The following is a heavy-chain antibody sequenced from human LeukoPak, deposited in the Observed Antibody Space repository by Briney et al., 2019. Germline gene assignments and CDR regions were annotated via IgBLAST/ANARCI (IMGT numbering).Heavy chain of an antibody. D-gene: IGHD3-10*01. Sequence: GGSLRLSCAASGFTFSSYGMHWVRQAPGKGLEWVSAISGSGGSTYYADSVKGRFTISRDNSKNTLYLQMNSLRAEDTAVYYCAKDPLLLWFGELLDWGQGTLVTVSS. CDR1: GFTFSSYG. CDR2: ISGSGGST. J-gene: IGHJ4*02. V-gene: IGHV3-23*01. CDR3: AKDPLLLWFGELLD.